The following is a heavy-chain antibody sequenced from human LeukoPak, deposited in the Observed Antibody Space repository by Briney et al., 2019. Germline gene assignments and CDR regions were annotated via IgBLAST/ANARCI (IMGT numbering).Heavy chain of an antibody. CDR1: GFTFSSYA. J-gene: IGHJ6*02. CDR3: AKDLDPGYSYGDYYYGTDV. Sequence: GGSLRLSCAASGFTFSSYAMHWVRQAPGKGLEWVAVISYDGSNKYYADSGKGRFTISRDNSKNTLYLQMNSLRAEDTAVYYCAKDLDPGYSYGDYYYGTDVWGQGTTVTVSS. V-gene: IGHV3-30*04. D-gene: IGHD5-18*01. CDR2: ISYDGSNK.